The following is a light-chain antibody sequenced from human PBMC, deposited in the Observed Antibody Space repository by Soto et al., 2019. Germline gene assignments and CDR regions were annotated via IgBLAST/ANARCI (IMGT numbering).Light chain of an antibody. J-gene: IGKJ1*01. Sequence: EIGMTQSPATLSLSPGERATLSCRASQSVSSNLAWYQQKPGQAPGLLIYGASTRATGIPARFSGSGSGTEFTLTISSLQSEDFAVYYCQQYNNWPPWPFGQGTQVEIK. V-gene: IGKV3-15*01. CDR2: GAS. CDR1: QSVSSN. CDR3: QQYNNWPPWP.